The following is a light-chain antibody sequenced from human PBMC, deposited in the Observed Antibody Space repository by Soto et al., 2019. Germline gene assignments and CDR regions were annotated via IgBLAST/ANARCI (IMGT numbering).Light chain of an antibody. V-gene: IGKV1-9*01. CDR2: DAS. CDR3: QQFNSSPIT. Sequence: DIQLTQSPFFLSASVGDRVTITCRASQGISSYLAWYKKKPGEAPKLLIYDASSLQGGGPSRFSGSGSGTAFTITITSLQTADFATYDCQQFNSSPITFGPGTLVEIK. CDR1: QGISSY. J-gene: IGKJ5*01.